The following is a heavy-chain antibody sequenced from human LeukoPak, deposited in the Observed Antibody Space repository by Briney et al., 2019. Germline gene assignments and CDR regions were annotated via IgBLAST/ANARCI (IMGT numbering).Heavy chain of an antibody. J-gene: IGHJ3*02. Sequence: SETLSLTCTVSGDSISSGEYYWSWIRQPAGKGLESIGRIASSGSTNYNPSLKSRVTISVDTSKNQFSLKLSSVPAADTAVYFCARGPYSYDSSGAFDIWGQGTMVTVSS. CDR3: ARGPYSYDSSGAFDI. CDR2: IASSGST. CDR1: GDSISSGEYY. D-gene: IGHD3-22*01. V-gene: IGHV4-61*02.